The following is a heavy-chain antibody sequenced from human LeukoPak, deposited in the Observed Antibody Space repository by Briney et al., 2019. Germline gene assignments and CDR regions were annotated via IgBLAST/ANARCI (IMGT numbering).Heavy chain of an antibody. CDR1: GGTFSSYA. V-gene: IGHV1-69*13. Sequence: GASVKVSCKASGGTFSSYAISWVRQAPGQGLEWMGGVIPIFGTANYAQKFQGRVTITADESTSTAYMELSSLRSEDTAVYYCARMVRGVITYYYYYYMDVWGKGTTVTVSS. CDR2: VIPIFGTA. CDR3: ARMVRGVITYYYYYYMDV. J-gene: IGHJ6*03. D-gene: IGHD3-10*01.